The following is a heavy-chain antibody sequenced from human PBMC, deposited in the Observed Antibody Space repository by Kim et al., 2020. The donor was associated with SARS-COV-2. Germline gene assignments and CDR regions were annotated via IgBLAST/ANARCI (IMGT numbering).Heavy chain of an antibody. V-gene: IGHV3-21*01. J-gene: IGHJ4*02. CDR1: GFTFSTSN. CDR2: ISSSGTYI. D-gene: IGHD6-13*01. Sequence: GGSLRLSCAASGFTFSTSNMNWVRQAPGKGLEWVAFISSSGTYIYYADSMKGRFTISRDNAKNSLYLQMNSLRAEDTAVYYCARDSARAAADSRWGQGTLVTVSP. CDR3: ARDSARAAADSR.